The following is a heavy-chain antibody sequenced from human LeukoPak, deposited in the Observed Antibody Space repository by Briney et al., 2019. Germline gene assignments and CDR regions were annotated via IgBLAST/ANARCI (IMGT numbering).Heavy chain of an antibody. J-gene: IGHJ6*02. CDR2: INESGST. CDR1: GGSLSGYY. D-gene: IGHD6-13*01. V-gene: IGHV4-34*01. CDR3: ATRHFGGYSSSMDV. Sequence: SETLSLTCSFYGGSLSGYYWSWIRQSPGKGLEWIGDINESGSTTYNPSLKSRVTISVDTSKNQFSLKLSSVTAADTAVYYCATRHFGGYSSSMDVWGQGTTVTVSS.